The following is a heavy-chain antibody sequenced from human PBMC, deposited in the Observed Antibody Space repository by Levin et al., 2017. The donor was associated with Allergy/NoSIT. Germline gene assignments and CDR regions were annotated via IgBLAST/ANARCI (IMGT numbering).Heavy chain of an antibody. V-gene: IGHV4-34*01. CDR1: GGSFSGYY. CDR3: ARTSGGTGWLGRVVIPYGMDV. CDR2: INHSGST. Sequence: SQTLSLTCAVYGGSFSGYYWSWIRQPPGKGLEWIGEINHSGSTNYNPSLKSRVTISVDTSKNQFSLKLSSVTAADTAVYYCARTSGGTGWLGRVVIPYGMDVWGQGTTVTVSS. D-gene: IGHD3-3*01. J-gene: IGHJ6*02.